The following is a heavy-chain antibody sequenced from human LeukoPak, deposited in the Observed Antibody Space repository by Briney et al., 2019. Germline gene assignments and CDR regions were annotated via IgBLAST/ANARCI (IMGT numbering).Heavy chain of an antibody. CDR3: AKEGRGYSYGTFDY. CDR1: GFTFSSYA. J-gene: IGHJ4*02. V-gene: IGHV3-23*01. D-gene: IGHD5-18*01. Sequence: PGGSLRLSCAASGFTFSSYAMSWVRQAPGRGLEWVSAISGSGGSTYYADSVKGRFTISRHNSKNTLYLQMNSLRAEDTAVYYCAKEGRGYSYGTFDYWGQGTLVTVSS. CDR2: ISGSGGST.